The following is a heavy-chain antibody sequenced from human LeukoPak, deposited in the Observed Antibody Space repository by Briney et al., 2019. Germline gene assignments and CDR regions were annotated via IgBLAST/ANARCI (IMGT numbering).Heavy chain of an antibody. J-gene: IGHJ4*02. CDR3: AVGWDSATLDY. D-gene: IGHD2-15*01. Sequence: GGSLRLSRAASGFTFSSYSMNWVRQAPGKGLGWVSSISSSSSYIYYADSVKGRFTISRDNAKNSLYLQMNSLRAEDTAVYYCAVGWDSATLDYWGQGTLVTVSS. CDR1: GFTFSSYS. CDR2: ISSSSSYI. V-gene: IGHV3-21*01.